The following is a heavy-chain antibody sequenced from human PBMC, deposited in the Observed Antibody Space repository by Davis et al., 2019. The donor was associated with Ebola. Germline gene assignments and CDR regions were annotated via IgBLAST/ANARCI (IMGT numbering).Heavy chain of an antibody. D-gene: IGHD3-9*01. Sequence: AVKVSCKASGGTFSSYAISWVRQAPGQGLEWMGRIIPILGIANYAQKFQGRVTITADKSTSTAYMELSSLRSEDTAVYYCARTRYGDYGMDVWGQGTTVTVSS. CDR3: ARTRYGDYGMDV. CDR2: IIPILGIA. V-gene: IGHV1-69*04. J-gene: IGHJ6*02. CDR1: GGTFSSYA.